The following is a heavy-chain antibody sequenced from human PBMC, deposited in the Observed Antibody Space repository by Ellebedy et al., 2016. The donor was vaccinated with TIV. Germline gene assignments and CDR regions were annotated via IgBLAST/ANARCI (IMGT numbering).Heavy chain of an antibody. CDR3: AREYSGSYWYYFDY. J-gene: IGHJ4*02. CDR2: ISSSSSTI. V-gene: IGHV3-48*02. Sequence: GGSLRLSXAASGFTFSSYSMNWVRQAPGKGLEWVSYISSSSSTIYYADSVKGRFTISRDNAKNSLYLQMNSLRDEDTTVYYCAREYSGSYWYYFDYWGQGTLVTVSS. CDR1: GFTFSSYS. D-gene: IGHD1-26*01.